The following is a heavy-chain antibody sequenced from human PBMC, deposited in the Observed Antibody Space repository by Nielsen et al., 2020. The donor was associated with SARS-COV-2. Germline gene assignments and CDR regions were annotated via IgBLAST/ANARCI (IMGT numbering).Heavy chain of an antibody. CDR2: ISYDGSNK. J-gene: IGHJ4*02. CDR1: GFTFSSYA. Sequence: GESLKISCAASGFTFSSYAMHWVRQAPGKGLEWVAVISYDGSNKYYADSVKGRFTISRDNSKNTLYLQMNSLRAEDTAVYYCARDRGMGGSSRPFDYWDQGTLVTVSS. CDR3: ARDRGMGGSSRPFDY. D-gene: IGHD3-16*01. V-gene: IGHV3-30*04.